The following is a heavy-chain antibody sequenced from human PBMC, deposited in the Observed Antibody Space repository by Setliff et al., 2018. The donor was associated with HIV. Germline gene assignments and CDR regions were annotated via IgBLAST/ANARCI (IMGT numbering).Heavy chain of an antibody. CDR3: AKIYDSGSDHYYNMDV. J-gene: IGHJ6*03. Sequence: SVKVSCKPSGGNLGSFAFSWVRQAPGQGLEWVGGIIPIFGPPDYAQKFQGRVTITADESTSIVYMELNSLRPEDTAVYYCAKIYDSGSDHYYNMDVWGKGTTVTVSS. D-gene: IGHD3-10*01. CDR2: IIPIFGPP. CDR1: GGNLGSFA. V-gene: IGHV1-69*13.